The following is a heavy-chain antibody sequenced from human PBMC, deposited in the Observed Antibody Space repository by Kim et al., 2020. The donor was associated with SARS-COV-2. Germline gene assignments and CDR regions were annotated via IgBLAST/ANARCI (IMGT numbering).Heavy chain of an antibody. V-gene: IGHV4-31*03. CDR1: GASISSGGYY. D-gene: IGHD6-13*01. Sequence: SETLSLTCTVYGASISSGGYYWSWNRQHPGKGLEWIMYIYDSGRTYYNPSLKSRVTISVDTSKNQFSLKLSSVTAADTAVYYCARSIAAAVNWFDPWGQGTLVTVSS. CDR2: IYDSGRT. CDR3: ARSIAAAVNWFDP. J-gene: IGHJ5*02.